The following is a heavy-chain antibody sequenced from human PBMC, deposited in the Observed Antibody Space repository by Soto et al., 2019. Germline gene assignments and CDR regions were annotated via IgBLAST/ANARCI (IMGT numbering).Heavy chain of an antibody. J-gene: IGHJ4*02. D-gene: IGHD3-22*01. CDR1: GFTFSSYG. V-gene: IGHV3-30*18. CDR3: AKGTYYYDSSGSPDY. CDR2: ISYDGSNK. Sequence: GSLRLSCAASGFTFSSYGMHWVRQAPGKGLEWVAVISYDGSNKYYADSVKGRFTISRDNSKNTLYLQMNSLRAEDTAVYYCAKGTYYYDSSGSPDYWGQGTLVTVSS.